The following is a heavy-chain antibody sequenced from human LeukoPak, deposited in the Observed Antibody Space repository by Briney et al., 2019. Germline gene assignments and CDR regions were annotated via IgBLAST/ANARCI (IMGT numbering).Heavy chain of an antibody. Sequence: GGSLRLSCAASGFTFSSYGMHWVRQAPGKGLEWVAFIRYDGSNKYYADSVKGRFTISRDNANNSLYLQMNSLRAEDTAVYFCARVSFYDSSAYPPPYYYAMDVWGQGTTVTVSS. CDR2: IRYDGSNK. V-gene: IGHV3-30*02. CDR3: ARVSFYDSSAYPPPYYYAMDV. D-gene: IGHD3-22*01. CDR1: GFTFSSYG. J-gene: IGHJ6*02.